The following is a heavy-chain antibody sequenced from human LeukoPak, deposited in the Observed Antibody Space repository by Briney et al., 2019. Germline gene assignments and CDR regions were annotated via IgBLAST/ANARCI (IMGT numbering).Heavy chain of an antibody. CDR1: GGSINNHI. CDR2: ISYSGSA. D-gene: IGHD3-22*01. V-gene: IGHV4-59*08. Sequence: PLETLSLTCSVSGGSINNHIWSWIRQPPGKGLEWIGYISYSGSANYNPSLKSRVTISVDTSKNQFSLKLSSVTAADTAVYYCASLSKFYYESRGFFDYWGQGTLVTVSS. J-gene: IGHJ4*02. CDR3: ASLSKFYYESRGFFDY.